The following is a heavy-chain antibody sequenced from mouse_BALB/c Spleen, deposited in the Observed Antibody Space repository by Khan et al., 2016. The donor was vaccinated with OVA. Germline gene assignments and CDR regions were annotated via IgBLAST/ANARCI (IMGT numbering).Heavy chain of an antibody. CDR2: LSSDGDYT. J-gene: IGHJ3*01. V-gene: IGHV5-6*01. Sequence: EVELVESGGDLVKPGGSLKLSCAASGFTFSSYSMSWVRQTPDKRLEWVATLSSDGDYTYYPDSVKGRFTISRDNAKNTLYLQMSILKSEDTAMYYCASHLTGSFAYWGQGTLVTVAA. CDR3: ASHLTGSFAY. CDR1: GFTFSSYS. D-gene: IGHD4-1*01.